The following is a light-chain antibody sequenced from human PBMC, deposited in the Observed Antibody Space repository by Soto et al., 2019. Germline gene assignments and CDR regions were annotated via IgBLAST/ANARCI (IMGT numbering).Light chain of an antibody. CDR2: DVS. CDR3: SSYTSSIL. J-gene: IGLJ2*01. CDR1: SSDVGGYNY. V-gene: IGLV2-14*01. Sequence: QSALTQPASVSGSPGQSITISCTGTSSDVGGYNYVSWYQQHPGKAPKLMIYDVSNRPSGVSNRFSGSKSGNTASLTISGLQAEDEAGYYCSSYTSSILFGGGTKVTVL.